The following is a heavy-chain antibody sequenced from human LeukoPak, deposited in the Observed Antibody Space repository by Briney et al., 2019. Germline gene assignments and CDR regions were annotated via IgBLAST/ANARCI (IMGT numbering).Heavy chain of an antibody. J-gene: IGHJ6*03. D-gene: IGHD3-10*01. V-gene: IGHV1-18*01. Sequence: ASVKVSCKASGYTFTSYGISWVRQAPGQGLEWMGWIGAYNGNTNYAQKLQGRVTMTTDTSTSTAYMELRSLRSDDTAVYYCARSLLLWFGDSTHYYMDVWGKGTTVTVSS. CDR1: GYTFTSYG. CDR2: IGAYNGNT. CDR3: ARSLLLWFGDSTHYYMDV.